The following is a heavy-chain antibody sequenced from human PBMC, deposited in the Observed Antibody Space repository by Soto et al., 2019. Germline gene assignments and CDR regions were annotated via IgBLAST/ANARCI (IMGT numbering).Heavy chain of an antibody. CDR1: GYSFTAYH. CDR2: INPKSGGT. D-gene: IGHD2-8*01. V-gene: IGHV1-2*04. CDR3: ARGYSTDCSNIVFSFIYNHERDV. Sequence: ASVKVSCKAPGYSFTAYHIHWVRQAPGQGLEWLGRINPKSGGTSTAQKFQGWVTMTRDRSISTVYMELTRLSSDDTAVYFCARGYSTDCSNIVFSFIYNHERDVWGQGTTVTGSS. J-gene: IGHJ6*02.